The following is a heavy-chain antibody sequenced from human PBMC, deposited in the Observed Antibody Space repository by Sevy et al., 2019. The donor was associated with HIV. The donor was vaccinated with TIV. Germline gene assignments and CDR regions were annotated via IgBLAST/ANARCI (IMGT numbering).Heavy chain of an antibody. CDR2: IYSDGST. J-gene: IGHJ4*01. Sequence: GESLKSSCAASGFTVSNNYMNWVRQAPGKGLEWVSVIYSDGSTYYVDSVKGRFTISRDNSKNTLFLQMNSLRADDTSVYYCARLPPDSFGFGGDYWGHGPLVTVSA. D-gene: IGHD5-18*01. V-gene: IGHV3-53*01. CDR3: ARLPPDSFGFGGDY. CDR1: GFTVSNNY.